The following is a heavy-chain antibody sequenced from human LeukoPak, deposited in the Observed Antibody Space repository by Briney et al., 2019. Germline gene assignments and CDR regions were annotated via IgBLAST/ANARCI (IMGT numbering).Heavy chain of an antibody. CDR1: GGSISSYY. CDR3: ARHRYGSGSYPNWFDP. CDR2: IYYSGST. Sequence: SETLSLTCTVSGGSISSYYWSWIRQPPGKGLEWIGYIYYSGSTNYNPSLKSRVTISVDTSKNQFSLKLSSVTAADTAVYYCARHRYGSGSYPNWFDPWGQGTLVTVSS. J-gene: IGHJ5*02. D-gene: IGHD3-10*01. V-gene: IGHV4-59*08.